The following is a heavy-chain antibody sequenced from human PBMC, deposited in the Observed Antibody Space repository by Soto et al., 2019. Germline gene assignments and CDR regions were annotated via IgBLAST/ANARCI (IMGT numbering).Heavy chain of an antibody. CDR3: ARDSVAGTPVYYLDS. V-gene: IGHV3-33*01. CDR2: IWHDGSNK. J-gene: IGHJ4*02. CDR1: GFTFSTYG. Sequence: GGSLRLSCAASGFTFSTYGMQWVRQAPGKGLEWVAVIWHDGSNKYYADSVKGRFTISRDNSKSTLFLQMNSLRAEDTAVYYCARDSVAGTPVYYLDSWGQGTLVTVSS. D-gene: IGHD6-19*01.